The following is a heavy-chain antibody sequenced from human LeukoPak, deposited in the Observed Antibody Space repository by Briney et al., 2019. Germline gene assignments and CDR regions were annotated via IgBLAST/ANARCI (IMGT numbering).Heavy chain of an antibody. CDR1: GGSFSDYY. Sequence: SETLSLTCAVYGGSFSDYYWIWIRQSPGKGLEWIGEITHSGSTNYNPSLKSRVTISVDTPNNQFSLRLSSVTAADTAVYYCARRLYSSGHDAFDIWGQGTMVTVSS. J-gene: IGHJ3*02. V-gene: IGHV4-34*01. CDR3: ARRLYSSGHDAFDI. D-gene: IGHD6-19*01. CDR2: ITHSGST.